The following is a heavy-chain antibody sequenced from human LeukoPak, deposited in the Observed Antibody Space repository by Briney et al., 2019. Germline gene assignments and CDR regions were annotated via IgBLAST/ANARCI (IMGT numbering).Heavy chain of an antibody. CDR3: AKCGYCFFDGLSSDP. Sequence: GGSLRLSCAASGFTFSSYAMSWVRQAPGKGLEWVSAISGSGGSTYYADSVKGRFTISRDNSKNTLYLQMNSLRAEDTAVYYCAKCGYCFFDGLSSDPWGQGTLVTVSS. V-gene: IGHV3-23*01. CDR2: ISGSGGST. D-gene: IGHD2-15*01. CDR1: GFTFSSYA. J-gene: IGHJ5*02.